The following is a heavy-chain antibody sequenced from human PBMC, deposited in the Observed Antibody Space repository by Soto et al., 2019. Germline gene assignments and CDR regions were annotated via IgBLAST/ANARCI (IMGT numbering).Heavy chain of an antibody. D-gene: IGHD1-26*01. CDR2: IYWDDDK. Sequence: GLDLEWLALIYWDDDKRYSPSLNSRLTITKDTSKNQVVLTMTNMDPVDTATYYCAHVSGTSGIDPWGQGTLVTVSA. V-gene: IGHV2-5*02. CDR3: AHVSGTSGIDP. J-gene: IGHJ5*02.